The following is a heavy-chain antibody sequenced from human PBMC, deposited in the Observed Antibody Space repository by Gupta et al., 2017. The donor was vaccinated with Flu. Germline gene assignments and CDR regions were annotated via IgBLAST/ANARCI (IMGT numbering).Heavy chain of an antibody. Sequence: QVQLVESGGGLVKPGGSLRLSCAASGFTFSDYYMSWIRQAPGRGLEWLSYISVSGGTTYYADSVKGRFTISRDNAKNSLHLEVNSLRAEDTAVYYCAREEAYSSGKYDYWGQGTQVTVSS. CDR3: AREEAYSSGKYDY. D-gene: IGHD4-4*01. J-gene: IGHJ4*02. CDR2: ISVSGGTT. CDR1: GFTFSDYY. V-gene: IGHV3-11*01.